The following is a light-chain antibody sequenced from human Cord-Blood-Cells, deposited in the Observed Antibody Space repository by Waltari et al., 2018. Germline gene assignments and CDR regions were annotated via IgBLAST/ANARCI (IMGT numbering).Light chain of an antibody. J-gene: IGKJ1*01. V-gene: IGKV3-15*01. Sequence: EIVMTQSPATLSESPGERATLSCRASQSVSSNLAWYQQKPGQAPRRLIYGASTRATGIPARFSGSGSGTEFTLTISSLQSEDFAVYYCQQYNNWPLTFGQGTKVEIK. CDR1: QSVSSN. CDR3: QQYNNWPLT. CDR2: GAS.